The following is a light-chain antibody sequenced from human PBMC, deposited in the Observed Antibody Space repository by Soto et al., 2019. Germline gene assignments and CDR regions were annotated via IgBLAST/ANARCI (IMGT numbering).Light chain of an antibody. CDR1: QSVSSSY. CDR2: GAS. V-gene: IGKV3-20*01. CDR3: QHYGSSAMYT. Sequence: EIVLTQSPGTLSLSPGERATLSCRACQSVSSSYLAWYHQKPGQAPRLLIYGASSRATGIPDRFSGSGSGTDFTLTISRLEPEDFAVYYCQHYGSSAMYTFGQGTKLEI. J-gene: IGKJ2*01.